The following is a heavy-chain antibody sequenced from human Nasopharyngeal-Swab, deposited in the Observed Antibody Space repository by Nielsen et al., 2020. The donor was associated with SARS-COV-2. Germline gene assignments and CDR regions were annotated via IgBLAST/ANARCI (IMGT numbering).Heavy chain of an antibody. CDR1: GFSFSDYY. J-gene: IGHJ5*02. CDR3: ARPLSRDSTWTTEANWFDP. V-gene: IGHV3-11*03. D-gene: IGHD6-13*01. CDR2: INSVSSIT. Sequence: GESLKISCAASGFSFSDYYMSWVRQAPGKGLEWISYINSVSSITDYADSVKGRFTISRDNSENTVYLQMNSLRAEDTALYHCARPLSRDSTWTTEANWFDPWGQGTLVTVSS.